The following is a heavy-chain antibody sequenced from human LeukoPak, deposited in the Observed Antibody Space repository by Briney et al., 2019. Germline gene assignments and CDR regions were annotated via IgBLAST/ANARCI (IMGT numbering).Heavy chain of an antibody. CDR2: IHKDGSAK. CDR3: TRDRRFGADDY. J-gene: IGHJ4*02. CDR1: GFPFSGYW. Sequence: GGSLRLSCGASGFPFSGYWMSWVRQAPGKGLEWVANIHKDGSAKRYVDSVKGRFTISRDNAKSSLYLQMNSLIDEDTPVYYCTRDRRFGADDYWGQVSLVSVSS. D-gene: IGHD3-10*01. V-gene: IGHV3-7*01.